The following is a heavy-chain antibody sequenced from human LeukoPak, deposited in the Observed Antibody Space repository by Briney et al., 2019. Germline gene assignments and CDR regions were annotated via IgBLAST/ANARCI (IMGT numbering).Heavy chain of an antibody. CDR2: FDPEDGET. CDR1: GYTLTELS. Sequence: ASVKVSCKVSGYTLTELSMHWVRQAPGKGLEWMGGFDPEDGETIYAQKFQGRVTMTEDTSTDTAYMELSSLRSEDTAVYYCATSNRFPVPGVFDIWGQGTMVTVSS. CDR3: ATSNRFPVPGVFDI. J-gene: IGHJ3*02. V-gene: IGHV1-24*01. D-gene: IGHD2-2*01.